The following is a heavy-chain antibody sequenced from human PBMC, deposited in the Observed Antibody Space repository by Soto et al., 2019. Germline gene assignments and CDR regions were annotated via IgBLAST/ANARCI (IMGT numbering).Heavy chain of an antibody. CDR1: GFTFSSYG. D-gene: IGHD5-12*01. V-gene: IGHV3-30*18. Sequence: GGSLRLSCAASGFTFSSYGMHWVRQAPGKGLEWVAVISYDGSNKYYADSVKGRFTISRDNPKNTLYLQMNSLRAEDTAVYYCAKDLEMATIGLNYYYGMDVWGQGTTVTVSS. CDR2: ISYDGSNK. CDR3: AKDLEMATIGLNYYYGMDV. J-gene: IGHJ6*02.